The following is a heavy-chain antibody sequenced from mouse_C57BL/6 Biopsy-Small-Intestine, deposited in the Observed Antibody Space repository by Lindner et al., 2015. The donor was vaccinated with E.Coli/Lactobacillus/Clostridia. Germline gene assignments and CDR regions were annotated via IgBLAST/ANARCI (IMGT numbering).Heavy chain of an antibody. J-gene: IGHJ3*01. Sequence: SVKVSCKASRNTFTDYYMHWVRQAPGQGLEWMAWINSNSGGTYYAQKFQGRVTMTWDTSITTVYMELSRLTSDDTAVYYCARGLRIAAASGTFDFWGQGTLVTVS. D-gene: IGHD3-1*01. CDR2: INSNSGGT. CDR1: RNTFTDYY. CDR3: ARGLRIAAASGTFDF. V-gene: IGHV1S29*02.